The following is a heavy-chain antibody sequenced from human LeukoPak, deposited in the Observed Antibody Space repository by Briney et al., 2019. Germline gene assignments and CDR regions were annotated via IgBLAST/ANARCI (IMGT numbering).Heavy chain of an antibody. D-gene: IGHD3-22*01. CDR1: GFTFSSYS. J-gene: IGHJ3*01. CDR3: ARDHHRRLYDSQARDTFDV. CDR2: ISSSSSPI. V-gene: IGHV3-48*01. Sequence: GGSLRLSCAASGFTFSSYSMNWVRQAPGKGLEWVSYISSSSSPIYYADSVKGRFTISRDNAKNSLYLQMNSLRAEDTAVYYCARDHHRRLYDSQARDTFDVWGQGTVVTVSS.